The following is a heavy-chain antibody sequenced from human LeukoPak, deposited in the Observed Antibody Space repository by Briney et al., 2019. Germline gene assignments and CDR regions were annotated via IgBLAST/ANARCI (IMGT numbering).Heavy chain of an antibody. D-gene: IGHD4-11*01. V-gene: IGHV4-30-4*01. Sequence: PSQTLSLTCTVSGGSISSGDYYWSWIRQPPGKGLEWIGYIYYSGSTYNNPSLKSRVTISVDTSKNQFSLKLSSVTAADTAVYYCARESYDYSIFGGMDVWGQGTTVTVSS. J-gene: IGHJ6*02. CDR3: ARESYDYSIFGGMDV. CDR1: GGSISSGDYY. CDR2: IYYSGST.